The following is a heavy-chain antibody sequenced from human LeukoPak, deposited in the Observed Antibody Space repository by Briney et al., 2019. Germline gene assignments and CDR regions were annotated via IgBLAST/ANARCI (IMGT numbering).Heavy chain of an antibody. CDR1: GLTFSSYS. CDR3: ASPRGYDSRDFDY. J-gene: IGHJ4*02. V-gene: IGHV3-21*01. CDR2: ISSSSSDI. D-gene: IGHD5-12*01. Sequence: GGSLRLSCAASGLTFSSYSMNWVRQAPGKGLEWVSSISSSSSDIYYADSVTGRFTISRDNAKNSLYLQMNSLRGDDTAVYYCASPRGYDSRDFDYWGQGTLVTVSS.